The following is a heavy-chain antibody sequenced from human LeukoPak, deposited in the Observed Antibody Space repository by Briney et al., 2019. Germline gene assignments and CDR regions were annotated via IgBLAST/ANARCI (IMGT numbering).Heavy chain of an antibody. Sequence: ASVKVSCKASGYTFTSYDINWVRQAPGQGLEWMGWMNPNSGNTDYAQKFQGRVTMTRNTSISTAYMELRSLRSDDTAVYYCARGYSYGGSDYWGEGTLFTVSS. CDR1: GYTFTSYD. CDR2: MNPNSGNT. V-gene: IGHV1-8*01. CDR3: ARGYSYGGSDY. D-gene: IGHD5-18*01. J-gene: IGHJ4*02.